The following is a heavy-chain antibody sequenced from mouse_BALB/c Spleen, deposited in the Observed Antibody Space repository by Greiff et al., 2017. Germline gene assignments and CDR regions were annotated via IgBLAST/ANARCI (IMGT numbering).Heavy chain of an antibody. D-gene: IGHD1-2*01. V-gene: IGHV1-7*01. CDR3: ARDYGYVNAMDY. CDR2: INPSTGYT. J-gene: IGHJ4*01. CDR1: GYTFTSYW. Sequence: QVHVKQSGAELAKPGASVKMSCKASGYTFTSYWMHWVKQRPGQGLEWIGYINPSTGYTEYNQKFKDKATLTADKSSSTAYMQLSSLTSEDSAVYYGARDYGYVNAMDYWGQGTSVTVSS.